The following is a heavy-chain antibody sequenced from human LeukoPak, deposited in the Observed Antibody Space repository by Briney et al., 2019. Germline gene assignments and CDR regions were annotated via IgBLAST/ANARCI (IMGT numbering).Heavy chain of an antibody. J-gene: IGHJ3*02. Sequence: GGSLRLSCAASGFTFSSYTMTWVRQAPARGREGVSAISGSGGSTYYADSVKGRFTISRDNSKNTLYLQMNSLRAEDTAVYYCAKDRLLWFGELFGSVGAFDIWGQGTMVTVSS. CDR2: ISGSGGST. V-gene: IGHV3-23*01. D-gene: IGHD3-10*01. CDR1: GFTFSSYT. CDR3: AKDRLLWFGELFGSVGAFDI.